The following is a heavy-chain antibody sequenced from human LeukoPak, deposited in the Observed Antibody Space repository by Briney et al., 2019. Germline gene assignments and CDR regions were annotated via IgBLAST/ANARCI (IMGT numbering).Heavy chain of an antibody. D-gene: IGHD3-10*01. CDR2: IKQDGTEK. V-gene: IGHV3-7*03. Sequence: GGSLRLSCAASGFSFTTYWMGWVRQAPGKGLEWVANIKQDGTEKYYVDSVKGRFTISRDNAKNSLYLQMNNLRAEDTAVYYCAKDYYGSEDWGQGTLVTVSS. CDR3: AKDYYGSED. J-gene: IGHJ4*02. CDR1: GFSFTTYW.